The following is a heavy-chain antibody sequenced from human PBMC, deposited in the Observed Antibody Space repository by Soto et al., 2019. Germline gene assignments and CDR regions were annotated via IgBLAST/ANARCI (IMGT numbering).Heavy chain of an antibody. CDR1: GGSISSGDYY. CDR3: ARDVPNYVWGSYRHLNYYYSYGMDV. V-gene: IGHV4-30-4*01. D-gene: IGHD3-16*02. CDR2: IYYSGST. Sequence: QVQLQESGPGLVKPSQTLSLTCTVSGGSISSGDYYWSWIRQPPGKGLEWIGYIYYSGSTYYNQSLTSRVTRSVDTSKNKFSLKLSSVTAADTAVYYCARDVPNYVWGSYRHLNYYYSYGMDVWGQGTTVTVSS. J-gene: IGHJ6*02.